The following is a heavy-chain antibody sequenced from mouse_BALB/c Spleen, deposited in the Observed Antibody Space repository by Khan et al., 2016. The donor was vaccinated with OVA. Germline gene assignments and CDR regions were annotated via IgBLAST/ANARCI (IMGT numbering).Heavy chain of an antibody. J-gene: IGHJ2*01. V-gene: IGHV5-17*02. CDR1: GFTFSGSG. CDR2: ISSGSNTI. Sequence: EVELVESGGGLVQPGGSRKLSCAASGFTFSGSGMHWVRQAPEKGLEWVAFISSGSNTIYYADTVKGRFTISRANPKKNLFLQMPGLRSEDTARYYCARTGYCYCDNWDHGTTLTVS. CDR3: ARTGYCYCDN. D-gene: IGHD2-3*01.